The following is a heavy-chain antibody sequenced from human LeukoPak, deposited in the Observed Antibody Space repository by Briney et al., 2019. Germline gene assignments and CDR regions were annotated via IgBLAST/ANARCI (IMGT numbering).Heavy chain of an antibody. D-gene: IGHD2/OR15-2a*01. CDR1: AFTFSTYW. J-gene: IGHJ4*02. CDR3: ARGINNFDY. V-gene: IGHV3-74*01. Sequence: PGGSLTLSCAPSAFTFSTYWMQWVRQAPGEGLVWVSRINTDGSTTTYADSVKGRFTISRENAKNTLYLKMNGLRAEDTAVYYCARGINNFDYWGQGILVTVAS. CDR2: INTDGSTT.